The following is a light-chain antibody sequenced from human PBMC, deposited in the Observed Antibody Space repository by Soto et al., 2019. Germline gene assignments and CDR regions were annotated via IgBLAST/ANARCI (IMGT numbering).Light chain of an antibody. V-gene: IGKV1-5*01. Sequence: DIQMTQSPSTLSASVGDRVTITCRASQSISSWLAWYQQKPGKAPNLLIYDASSLESGVPSRFSGSGSGTEFTLTISSLQPDYFATYYCQQYNSYSVYTFGQGTKLEIK. J-gene: IGKJ2*01. CDR3: QQYNSYSVYT. CDR1: QSISSW. CDR2: DAS.